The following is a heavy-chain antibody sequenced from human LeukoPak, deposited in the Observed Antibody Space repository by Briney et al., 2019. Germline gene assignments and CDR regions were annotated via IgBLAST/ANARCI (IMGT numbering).Heavy chain of an antibody. Sequence: ASVKVSCKTSGYTFSTYDINWLRQAAGQGLEWMGWMNPNSANTGFAQKFQGRAAITRDTSTATAYLELSSLTSEDTAVYYCARAIRYQLLSDYWGQGILVTVSS. CDR3: ARAIRYQLLSDY. J-gene: IGHJ4*02. CDR2: MNPNSANT. D-gene: IGHD2-2*01. CDR1: GYTFSTYD. V-gene: IGHV1-8*03.